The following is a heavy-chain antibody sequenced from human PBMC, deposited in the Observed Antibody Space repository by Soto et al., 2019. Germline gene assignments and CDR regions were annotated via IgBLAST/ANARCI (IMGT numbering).Heavy chain of an antibody. D-gene: IGHD3-10*01. CDR1: GGSVSSGSYY. J-gene: IGHJ6*02. CDR3: ASTMSYGSGSYYYYYGMDV. CDR2: IYYSGST. V-gene: IGHV4-61*01. Sequence: SETLSLTCTVSGGSVSSGSYYWSWIRQPPGKGLEWIGYIYYSGSTNYNPSLKSRVTISVDTSKNQFSLKLSSVTAADTAVYYCASTMSYGSGSYYYYYGMDVWGQGTTVTAP.